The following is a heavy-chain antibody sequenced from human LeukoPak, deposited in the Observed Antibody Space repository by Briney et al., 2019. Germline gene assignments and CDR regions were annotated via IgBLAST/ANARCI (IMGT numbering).Heavy chain of an antibody. V-gene: IGHV3-7*01. CDR3: TSSFGLDYYGMDV. Sequence: GGSLRLSCVTSGFTFSSYWMSWVRQAPGKGLEWVADIKQDGSEKYYVDSVKGRFTISRDNAKNSLYLQMNSLRAEDTAVYYCTSSFGLDYYGMDVWGQGTTVTVSS. CDR2: IKQDGSEK. CDR1: GFTFSSYW. J-gene: IGHJ6*02. D-gene: IGHD3-16*01.